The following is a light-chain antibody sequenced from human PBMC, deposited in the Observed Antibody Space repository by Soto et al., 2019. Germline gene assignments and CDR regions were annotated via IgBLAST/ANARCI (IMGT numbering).Light chain of an antibody. CDR3: SSYTSSSTLYVV. CDR2: DVS. Sequence: QSVLTQPASVSGSPGQSITISCTGTSSDVGGYNYVSWYQQHPGKAPKLMIYDVSNRPSGVSNRFSGSMSGNTASLTISGLQAEDEADYYCSSYTSSSTLYVVFGGGTMLTVL. CDR1: SSDVGGYNY. V-gene: IGLV2-14*01. J-gene: IGLJ2*01.